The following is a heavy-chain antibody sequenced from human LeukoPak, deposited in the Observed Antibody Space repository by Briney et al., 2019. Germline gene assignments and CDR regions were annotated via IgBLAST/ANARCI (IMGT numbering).Heavy chain of an antibody. V-gene: IGHV1-8*01. J-gene: IGHJ4*02. CDR3: AIKLSSGGY. CDR1: GYTFTSYD. D-gene: IGHD3-22*01. CDR2: VSPNSANT. Sequence: ASVKVSCTASGYTFTSYDVNWVRQATGQGLEWMGWVSPNSANTAYAQKFQGSVTMTRNTSISTAYMELSSLRSEDTAVYYCAIKLSSGGYWGQGTLVTVSS.